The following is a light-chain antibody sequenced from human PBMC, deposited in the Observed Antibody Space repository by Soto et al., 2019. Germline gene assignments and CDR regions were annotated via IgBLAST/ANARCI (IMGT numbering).Light chain of an antibody. J-gene: IGLJ2*01. CDR1: SSNIGTGYD. CDR2: GHN. Sequence: QSVLTQPPSVSGAPGQRVTISCTGSSSNIGTGYDVHWYQQLPGTAPKLLIYGHNNRPSGVPDRFSGSKSGTSATLGITGLQTGDEADYYCGTWDTRLRAVVFGGGTKLTVL. CDR3: GTWDTRLRAVV. V-gene: IGLV1-40*01.